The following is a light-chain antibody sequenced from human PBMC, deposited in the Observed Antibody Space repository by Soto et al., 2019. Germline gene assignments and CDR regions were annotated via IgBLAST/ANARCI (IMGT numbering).Light chain of an antibody. CDR2: KAS. J-gene: IGKJ4*01. V-gene: IGKV1-5*03. Sequence: DIQMTQSPSTLSASVGARVTITCRASQSISTWLAWYQQKPGKAPKLLIYKASSLEGGVPSRFSGSGSGTEFNITISSLQPDDFATYYCQQYNNYPLTFGGGTTVDIK. CDR1: QSISTW. CDR3: QQYNNYPLT.